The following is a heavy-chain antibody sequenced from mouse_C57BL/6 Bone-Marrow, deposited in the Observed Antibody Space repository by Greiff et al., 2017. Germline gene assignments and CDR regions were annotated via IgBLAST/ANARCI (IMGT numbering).Heavy chain of an antibody. V-gene: IGHV1-15*01. CDR3: TYMPNWYFDV. CDR2: IDPETGGT. Sequence: VQRVESGAELVRPGASVTLSCKASGYTFTDYEMHWVKQTPVHGLEWIGAIDPETGGTAYNQKFKGKAILTADKSSSTAYMELRSLTSEDSAVYYCTYMPNWYFDVWGTGTTVTVSS. J-gene: IGHJ1*03. D-gene: IGHD1-3*01. CDR1: GYTFTDYE.